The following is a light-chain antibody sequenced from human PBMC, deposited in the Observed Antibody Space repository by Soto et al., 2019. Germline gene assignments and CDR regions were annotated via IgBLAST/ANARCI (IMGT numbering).Light chain of an antibody. CDR1: QTISSS. Sequence: DIQMTQSQSSLSASVGDRVTITCRASQTISSSLNWYQQKPGKAPKLLIYAASSLQSGVPSRFSGSGSGTDFTLTISSLQPEDFATYYCQQSHSIPYTFGQGTKLEIK. J-gene: IGKJ2*01. CDR3: QQSHSIPYT. V-gene: IGKV1-39*01. CDR2: AAS.